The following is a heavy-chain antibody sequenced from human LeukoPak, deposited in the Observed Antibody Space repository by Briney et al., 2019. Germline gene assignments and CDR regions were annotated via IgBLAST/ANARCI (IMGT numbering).Heavy chain of an antibody. CDR1: GFSFSIYA. CDR2: ISGSGGST. V-gene: IGHV3-23*01. Sequence: GGSLRLSCAASGFSFSIYAMSWVRQAPGKGLEWVSAISGSGGSTYYAGSVKGRFTISRDNSKSTLYLQMNSLRAEDTAIYYCAKVFRPDGDCHSFDFWGQGTLVTVSS. D-gene: IGHD2-21*02. CDR3: AKVFRPDGDCHSFDF. J-gene: IGHJ4*02.